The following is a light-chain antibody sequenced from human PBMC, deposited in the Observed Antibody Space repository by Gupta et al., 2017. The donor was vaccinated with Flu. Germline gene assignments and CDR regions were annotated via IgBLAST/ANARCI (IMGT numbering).Light chain of an antibody. CDR2: SGF. CDR1: QSHWHISGHAY. V-gene: IGKV2-28*01. J-gene: IGKJ3*01. Sequence: VMTQSPLFLPVFLGEPAYISCRSTQSHWHISGHAYLDWYVQKPGQSPLLLVYSGFSGATGVTDRVSGSGSGTDFTLKIARVEAEDVWIYYCMQALQFPYTFGPGSKVDV. CDR3: MQALQFPYT.